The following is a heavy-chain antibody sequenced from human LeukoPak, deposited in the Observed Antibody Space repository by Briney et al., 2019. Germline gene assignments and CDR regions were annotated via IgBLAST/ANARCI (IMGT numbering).Heavy chain of an antibody. CDR2: IYSGGST. Sequence: GGSLRLSCAASGFTVSSNYMSWVRQAPGKGLEWVSVIYSGGSTYYVDSVKGRFTISRDNSKSTLYLQMNNLRAEDTAVYYRATVRNVYGQFDYWGQGTLVTVSS. J-gene: IGHJ4*02. V-gene: IGHV3-53*01. CDR3: ATVRNVYGQFDY. CDR1: GFTVSSNY. D-gene: IGHD5/OR15-5a*01.